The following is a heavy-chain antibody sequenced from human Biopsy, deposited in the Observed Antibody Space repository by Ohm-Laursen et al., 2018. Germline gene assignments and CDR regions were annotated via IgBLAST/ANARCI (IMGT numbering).Heavy chain of an antibody. J-gene: IGHJ4*02. CDR2: IIPILRTT. CDR3: AREAIGYQLPCDD. V-gene: IGHV1-69*11. Sequence: ASVKVSCKAPTGTFNSYGIIWVRQAPDQGLEWMGRIIPILRTTAYAQTFLGRVTITADSPTSTVDMELTSLTSDDTAVYFCAREAIGYQLPCDDWGQGTLVTVSS. CDR1: TGTFNSYG. D-gene: IGHD2-2*01.